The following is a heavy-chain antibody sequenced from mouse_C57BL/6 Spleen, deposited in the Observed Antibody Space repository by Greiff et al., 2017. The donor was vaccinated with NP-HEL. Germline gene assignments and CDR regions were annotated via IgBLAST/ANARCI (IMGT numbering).Heavy chain of an antibody. J-gene: IGHJ4*01. V-gene: IGHV3-6*01. CDR1: GYSITSGYY. Sequence: EVKLVESGPGLVKPSQSLSLTCSVTGYSITSGYYWNWIRQFPGNKLEWMGYISYDGSNNYNPSLKNRISITRDTSKNQFFLKLNSVTTEDTATYYCARRGDGNYEGDAMDYWGQGTSVTVSS. D-gene: IGHD2-1*01. CDR3: ARRGDGNYEGDAMDY. CDR2: ISYDGSN.